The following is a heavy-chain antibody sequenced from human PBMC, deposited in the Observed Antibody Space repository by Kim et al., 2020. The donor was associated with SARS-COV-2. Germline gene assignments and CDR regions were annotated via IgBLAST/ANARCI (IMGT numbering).Heavy chain of an antibody. D-gene: IGHD3-10*01. Sequence: APKFQGRVTITADESTSTAYMELSSLRSEDTAVHYCARSHGSGSYYRIYWGQGTLVTVSS. J-gene: IGHJ4*02. CDR3: ARSHGSGSYYRIY. V-gene: IGHV1-69*01.